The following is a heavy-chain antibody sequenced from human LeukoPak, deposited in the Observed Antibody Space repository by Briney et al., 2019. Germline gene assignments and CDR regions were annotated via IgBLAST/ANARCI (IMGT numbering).Heavy chain of an antibody. J-gene: IGHJ4*02. CDR1: GFTFTSYS. V-gene: IGHV3-23*01. CDR3: ANGAAGRYCSSTTCYR. CDR2: ISADGGDT. Sequence: PGGSLRLSCAASGFTFTSYSMTWVRQAPGKGLEGVSAISADGGDTYYADSEKGRFTISRDNPKNTLFLQMSSLRVEDTAVYYCANGAAGRYCSSTTCYRWGQGTLVTVSS. D-gene: IGHD2-2*01.